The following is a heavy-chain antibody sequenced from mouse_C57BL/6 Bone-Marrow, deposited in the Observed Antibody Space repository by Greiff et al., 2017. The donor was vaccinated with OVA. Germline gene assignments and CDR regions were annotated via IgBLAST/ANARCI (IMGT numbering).Heavy chain of an antibody. CDR1: GFSLTSYA. J-gene: IGHJ2*01. D-gene: IGHD1-1*01. V-gene: IGHV2-9-1*01. Sequence: VQLKESGPGLVAPSQSLSITCTVSGFSLTSYAISWVRQPPGKGLEWLGVIWTGGGTNYNSALKTRLSISKDNSKSQVFLKMNSLQTDDDARYYCSRMGGSSYGNFDYWGQGTTLTVSS. CDR3: SRMGGSSYGNFDY. CDR2: IWTGGGT.